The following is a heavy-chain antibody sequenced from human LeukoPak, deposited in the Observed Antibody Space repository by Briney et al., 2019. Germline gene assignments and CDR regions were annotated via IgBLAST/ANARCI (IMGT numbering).Heavy chain of an antibody. CDR2: IYYTGST. Sequence: SETLSLTCTVSGVSISSYYWSWIRQPPGKELECIGYIYYTGSTNYNPSLKSRVTLSVYTSKNQFSLNLTSVTAADTAVYYCARGEYGSGTYYFDYWGQGTLVTVSS. CDR3: ARGEYGSGTYYFDY. J-gene: IGHJ4*02. D-gene: IGHD3-10*01. V-gene: IGHV4-59*01. CDR1: GVSISSYY.